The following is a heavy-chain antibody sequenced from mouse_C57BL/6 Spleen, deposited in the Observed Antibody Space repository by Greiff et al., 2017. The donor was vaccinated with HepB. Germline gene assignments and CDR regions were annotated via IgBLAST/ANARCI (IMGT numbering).Heavy chain of an antibody. V-gene: IGHV1-53*01. CDR1: GYTFTSYW. CDR3: ARRQLRLQMDY. D-gene: IGHD3-2*02. Sequence: QVQLKQSGTELVKPGASVKLSCKASGYTFTSYWMHWVKQRPGQGLEWIGNINPSNGGTNYNEKFKSKATLTVDKSSSTAYMQLSSLTSEDSAVYDCARRQLRLQMDYWGQGTSVTVSS. CDR2: INPSNGGT. J-gene: IGHJ4*01.